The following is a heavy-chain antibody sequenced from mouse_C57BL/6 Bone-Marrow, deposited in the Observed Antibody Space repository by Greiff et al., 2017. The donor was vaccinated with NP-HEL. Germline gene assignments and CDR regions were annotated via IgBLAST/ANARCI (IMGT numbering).Heavy chain of an antibody. CDR1: GFTFSSYA. V-gene: IGHV5-4*01. CDR3: ARDKGFAY. Sequence: EVKLMESGGGLVKPGGSLKLSCAASGFTFSSYAMSWVRQTPEKRLEWVATISDGGSYTYYPDNVKGRFTISRDNAKNNLYLQMSHLKSEDTAMYYCARDKGFAYWGQGTTLTVSS. CDR2: ISDGGSYT. J-gene: IGHJ2*01.